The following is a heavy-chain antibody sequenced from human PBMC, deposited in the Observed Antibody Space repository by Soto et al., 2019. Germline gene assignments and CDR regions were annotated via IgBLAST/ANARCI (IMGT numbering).Heavy chain of an antibody. J-gene: IGHJ4*02. CDR1: GFKFSNYA. Sequence: GGSLRLSCAASGFKFSNYAMSWVRQAPGKGLEWVSLISATGGGTYYADSVKGRFTISRDNSHNTLYLQVHSLTAEDTAVYYCAKDRRAGGNSAFYFDFWGQGAQVT. D-gene: IGHD3-16*01. CDR3: AKDRRAGGNSAFYFDF. V-gene: IGHV3-23*01. CDR2: ISATGGGT.